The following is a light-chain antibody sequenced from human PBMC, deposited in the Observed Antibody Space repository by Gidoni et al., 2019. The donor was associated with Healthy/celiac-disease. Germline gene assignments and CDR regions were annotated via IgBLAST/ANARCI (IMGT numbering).Light chain of an antibody. Sequence: DIQMTQSPSSLSASVGDRVTITCRASQRISSYLNWYQQKPGKAPKLLIHAASSLQSGGPSRFSGSGSGTDFTLTISSLQPEDFATYYCQQSYSTLLTFGGGTKVEIK. CDR3: QQSYSTLLT. CDR1: QRISSY. J-gene: IGKJ4*01. CDR2: AAS. V-gene: IGKV1-39*01.